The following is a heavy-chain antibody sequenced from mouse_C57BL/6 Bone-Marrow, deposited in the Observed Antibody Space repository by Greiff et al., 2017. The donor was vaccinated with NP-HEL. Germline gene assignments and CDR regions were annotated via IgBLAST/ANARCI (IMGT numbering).Heavy chain of an antibody. V-gene: IGHV1-76*01. CDR2: IYPGSGNT. D-gene: IGHD2-3*01. CDR3: ARKGNDGYYYAMDY. J-gene: IGHJ4*01. CDR1: GYTFTDYY. Sequence: VQLQQSGAELVRPGASVKLSCKASGYTFTDYYINWVKQRPGQGLEWIARIYPGSGNTYYNEKFKGKATLTAEKSSSTAYMQLSSLTSEDSAVYFCARKGNDGYYYAMDYWGQGTSVTVSS.